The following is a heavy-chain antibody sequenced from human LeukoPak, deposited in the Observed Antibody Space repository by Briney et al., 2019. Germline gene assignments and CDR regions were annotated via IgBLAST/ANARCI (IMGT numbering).Heavy chain of an antibody. V-gene: IGHV1-69*06. D-gene: IGHD2-2*01. CDR3: ARHPRNVYCSSPSCYAGYYFDY. CDR2: IIPIFGTA. Sequence: SVKVSCKASGGTFSSYAISWVRQAPGQGLEWMGGIIPIFGTANYAQKFQGRVTITADKSTSTAYMELSSLRSEDTAVYYCARHPRNVYCSSPSCYAGYYFDYWGQGTLVTVSS. CDR1: GGTFSSYA. J-gene: IGHJ4*02.